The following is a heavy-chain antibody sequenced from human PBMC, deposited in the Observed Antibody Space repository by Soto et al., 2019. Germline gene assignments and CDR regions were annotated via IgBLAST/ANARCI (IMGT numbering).Heavy chain of an antibody. J-gene: IGHJ5*02. CDR1: GCSISSYY. D-gene: IGHD1-7*01. V-gene: IGHV4-4*07. CDR3: ARLNWNYGRGWFDH. Sequence: XETLSLTCTVSGCSISSYYWSWIRQPAGKGLEWIGRIYTSGSTNYNPSLKSRVTMSVDTSKNQFSLKLSSVTAADTAVYYCARLNWNYGRGWFDHWGQGALVTVSS. CDR2: IYTSGST.